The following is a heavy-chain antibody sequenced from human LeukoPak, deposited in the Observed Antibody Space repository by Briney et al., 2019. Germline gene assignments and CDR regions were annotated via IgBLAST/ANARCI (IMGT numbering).Heavy chain of an antibody. CDR3: ARRVGCSSTSCPELDY. CDR2: INHSGST. Sequence: SETLSLTCTVSGVSISSYYWSWIRQPPGKGLEWIGEINHSGSTNYNPSLKSRVTISVDTSKNQFSLKLSSVTAADTAVYYCARRVGCSSTSCPELDYWGQGTLVTVSS. CDR1: GVSISSYY. J-gene: IGHJ4*02. V-gene: IGHV4-34*01. D-gene: IGHD2-2*01.